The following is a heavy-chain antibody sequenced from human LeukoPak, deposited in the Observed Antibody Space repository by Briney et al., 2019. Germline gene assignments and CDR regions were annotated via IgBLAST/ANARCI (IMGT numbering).Heavy chain of an antibody. J-gene: IGHJ4*02. CDR1: GFTFSSYS. V-gene: IGHV3-21*01. Sequence: GGSLRLSCAASGFTFSSYSMNWVRQAPGKGLEWVSSISSSSSYIYYADSVKGRFTISRDNAKNSLYLQMNSLRAEDTAVYYCARGGGYCGGDCYGIGYWGQGTLVTVSS. CDR3: ARGGGYCGGDCYGIGY. CDR2: ISSSSSYI. D-gene: IGHD2-21*01.